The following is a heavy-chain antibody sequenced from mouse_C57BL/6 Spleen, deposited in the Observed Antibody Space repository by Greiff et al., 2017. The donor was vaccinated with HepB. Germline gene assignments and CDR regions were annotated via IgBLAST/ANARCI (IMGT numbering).Heavy chain of an antibody. J-gene: IGHJ4*01. Sequence: QVQLKQPGAELVRPGSSVKLSCKASGYTFTSYWMHWVKQRPIQGLEWIGNIDPSDSETHYNQKFKDKATLTVDKSSSTAYMQLSSLTSEDSAVYYCANGYYDAMDYWGQGTSVTVSS. CDR3: ANGYYDAMDY. CDR1: GYTFTSYW. V-gene: IGHV1-52*01. CDR2: IDPSDSET. D-gene: IGHD2-2*01.